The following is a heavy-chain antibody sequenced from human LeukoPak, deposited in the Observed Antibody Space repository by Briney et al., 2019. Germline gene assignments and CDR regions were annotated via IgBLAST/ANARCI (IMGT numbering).Heavy chain of an antibody. CDR3: ASYSCNGYSVLDD. Sequence: SETLSLTCTVCGGSISTTTYYWAGIRQSPGKGLEWIGSIYNSVNTYYSPSLKSRVTISVDTSENHFSLKLSSVTAADTAVYYCASYSCNGYSVLDDWGQGTLVTVSA. CDR2: IYNSVNT. D-gene: IGHD3-22*01. CDR1: GGSISTTTYY. J-gene: IGHJ4*02. V-gene: IGHV4-39*02.